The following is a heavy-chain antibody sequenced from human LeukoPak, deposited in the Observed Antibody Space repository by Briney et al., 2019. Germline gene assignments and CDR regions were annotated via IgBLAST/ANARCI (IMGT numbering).Heavy chain of an antibody. CDR1: GVSFSDYY. V-gene: IGHV3-11*06. CDR2: ISGSSTKT. CDR3: ARDAIDDSRDGRVH. J-gene: IGHJ4*02. Sequence: GGSLRLSCAVSGVSFSDYYMSWIRQPPGKGLEWVSYISGSSTKTNYADSVKGRFTISRDNAKNSLYLQMDSLRVEDTAIYYCARDAIDDSRDGRVHWGQGTLVTVSS. D-gene: IGHD3-22*01.